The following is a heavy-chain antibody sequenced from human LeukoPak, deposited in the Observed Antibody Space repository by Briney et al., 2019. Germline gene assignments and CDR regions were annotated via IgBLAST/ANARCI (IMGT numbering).Heavy chain of an antibody. D-gene: IGHD4-17*01. CDR1: GFTFDDYA. CDR2: INWNGANT. J-gene: IGHJ4*02. V-gene: IGHV3-20*04. Sequence: PGGSLRLTCAASGFTFDDYAMNWVRQAPGKGLEWVSTINWNGANTVYADSVKGRFTISRDNAKNSLYLQMNSLRAEDTAFYYCAIDYYGDSYFDYWGQGTLVTVSS. CDR3: AIDYYGDSYFDY.